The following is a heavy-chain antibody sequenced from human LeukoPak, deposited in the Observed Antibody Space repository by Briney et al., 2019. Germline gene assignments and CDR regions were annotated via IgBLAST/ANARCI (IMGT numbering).Heavy chain of an antibody. CDR3: AALYSSFPYFDY. CDR2: IYYSGST. Sequence: SETLSLTCAVSGGSIGSHYWSWIRQPPGKGLEWIGYIYYSGSTNYNPSLKSRVTISVDTSKNQFSLKLSSVTAADTAVYYCAALYSSFPYFDYWGQGTLVTVSS. D-gene: IGHD6-6*01. CDR1: GGSIGSHY. V-gene: IGHV4-59*11. J-gene: IGHJ4*02.